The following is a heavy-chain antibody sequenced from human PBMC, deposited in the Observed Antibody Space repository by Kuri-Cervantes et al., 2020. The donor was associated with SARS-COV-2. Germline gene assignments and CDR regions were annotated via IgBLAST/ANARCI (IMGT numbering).Heavy chain of an antibody. V-gene: IGHV1-18*01. J-gene: IGHJ6*02. D-gene: IGHD3-10*01. CDR3: ARSGSAPYYYYGMDV. CDR1: GYTFINFD. Sequence: ASVKVSCKASGYTFINFDLNWVRQAPGQGLEWMGRISAYNGNTNYAQKFQGRVTMTTDTSTSTAYMDLRSLRSDDTVVYYCARSGSAPYYYYGMDVWGQGTTVTVSS. CDR2: ISAYNGNT.